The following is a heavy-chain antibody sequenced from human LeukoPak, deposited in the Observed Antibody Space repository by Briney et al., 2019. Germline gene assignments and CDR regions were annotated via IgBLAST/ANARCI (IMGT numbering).Heavy chain of an antibody. Sequence: ASVKVSCKASGYAFTSYDINWVRQATGQGLEWMGWMNPNGGNTGYAQKFQGRVTMTRNTSISTAYMELSSLRSEDTAVYYCARARIAARKVASLGYWGQGTLVTVSS. CDR2: MNPNGGNT. D-gene: IGHD6-6*01. CDR1: GYAFTSYD. CDR3: ARARIAARKVASLGY. V-gene: IGHV1-8*01. J-gene: IGHJ4*02.